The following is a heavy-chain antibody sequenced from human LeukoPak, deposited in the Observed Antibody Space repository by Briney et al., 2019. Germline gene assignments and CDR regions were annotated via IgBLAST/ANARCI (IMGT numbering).Heavy chain of an antibody. J-gene: IGHJ4*02. CDR1: GFTFSDYY. CDR2: ISSSGSTI. CDR3: AREAENVIEHYDFWSGYYTDY. V-gene: IGHV3-11*04. Sequence: PGGSLRLSCAASGFTFSDYYMSWIRQAPGKGLEWVSYISSSGSTIYYADSVKGRFTISRDNSKNTLYLQMNSLRAEDTAVYYCAREAENVIEHYDFWSGYYTDYWGQGTLVTVSS. D-gene: IGHD3-3*01.